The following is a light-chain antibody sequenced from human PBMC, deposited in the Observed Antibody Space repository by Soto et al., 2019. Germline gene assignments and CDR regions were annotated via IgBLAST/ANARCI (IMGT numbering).Light chain of an antibody. CDR2: AAS. J-gene: IGKJ4*01. V-gene: IGKV1-9*01. Sequence: DIQLTQSPSFLSASVGDRVTITCRASQGISSYLAWYQQKPGKAPNLLIYAASTLQSGVPSRFSGSGSGTEFTLTISSLLPEDFATYYCQQTNSYPLTFGGGTKLDIK. CDR3: QQTNSYPLT. CDR1: QGISSY.